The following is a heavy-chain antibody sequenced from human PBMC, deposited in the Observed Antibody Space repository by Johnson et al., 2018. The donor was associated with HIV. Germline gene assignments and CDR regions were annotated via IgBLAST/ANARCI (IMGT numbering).Heavy chain of an antibody. CDR3: ARGEGYCSSTSCDDAFDI. CDR1: GFTFSSYD. D-gene: IGHD2-2*01. J-gene: IGHJ3*02. Sequence: VQLVESGGGLVQPGGSLRLSCAASGFTFSSYDMHWVRQATGKGLEWVSAIGTAGDTYYPGSVQGRFTITRENAKNSSYLQMNSLTAGETAVYYCARGEGYCSSTSCDDAFDIWGQGTMVTVSS. CDR2: IGTAGDT. V-gene: IGHV3-13*01.